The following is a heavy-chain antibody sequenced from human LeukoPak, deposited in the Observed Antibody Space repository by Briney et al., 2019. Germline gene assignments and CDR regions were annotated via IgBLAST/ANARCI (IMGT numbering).Heavy chain of an antibody. CDR1: SGSITSNNYY. CDR2: IYYSGNT. Sequence: SETLSLTCTVSSGSITSNNYYWGWIRQPPGKGLEWIGNIYYSGNTYYNPPLKSRVTISVDTSKNQFSLKLSSVTAADTAVYYCARGKPSHSSGWGFDAFDIWGQGTMVTVSS. J-gene: IGHJ3*02. CDR3: ARGKPSHSSGWGFDAFDI. D-gene: IGHD6-19*01. V-gene: IGHV4-39*07.